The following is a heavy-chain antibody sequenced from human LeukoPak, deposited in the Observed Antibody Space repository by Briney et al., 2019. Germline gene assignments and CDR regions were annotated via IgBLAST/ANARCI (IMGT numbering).Heavy chain of an antibody. CDR2: FDPEDGET. CDR3: ATDIRGIADAFDI. V-gene: IGHV1-24*01. Sequence: ASVKVSCKVSGYTLTELPMHWVRQAPGKGLEWMGGFDPEDGETIYAQKFQGRVTMTEDISTDTASMELSSVRSEDTAVYYCATDIRGIADAFDIWGQGTMVTVSS. J-gene: IGHJ3*02. CDR1: GYTLTELP. D-gene: IGHD6-13*01.